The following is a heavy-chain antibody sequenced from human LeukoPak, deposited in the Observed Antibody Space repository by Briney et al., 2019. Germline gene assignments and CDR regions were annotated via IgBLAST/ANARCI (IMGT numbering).Heavy chain of an antibody. CDR1: GFTFSSYG. J-gene: IGHJ5*02. CDR2: ISYDGSNK. D-gene: IGHD3-9*01. CDR3: ARETDYYDILTGPNFDP. V-gene: IGHV3-30*19. Sequence: GGSLRLSCAASGFTFSSYGMHWVRQAPGKGLEWVAVISYDGSNKYYADSVKGRFTISRDNSKNTLYLQMNSLRAEDTAVYYCARETDYYDILTGPNFDPWGQGTLVTVSS.